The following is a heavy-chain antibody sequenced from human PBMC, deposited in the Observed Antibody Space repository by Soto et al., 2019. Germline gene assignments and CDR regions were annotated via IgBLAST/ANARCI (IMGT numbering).Heavy chain of an antibody. CDR3: ARGRLELHY. V-gene: IGHV4-34*01. CDR2: INHSGST. Sequence: SETLSLTCAVYGGSFNSYYWNWIRQPPGKGLEWIGEINHSGSTNYNPSLKSRSTISIDTSKNHFSLKLSSVTAADTAVYYCARGRLELHYWGQGTLVTVSS. D-gene: IGHD1-7*01. CDR1: GGSFNSYY. J-gene: IGHJ4*01.